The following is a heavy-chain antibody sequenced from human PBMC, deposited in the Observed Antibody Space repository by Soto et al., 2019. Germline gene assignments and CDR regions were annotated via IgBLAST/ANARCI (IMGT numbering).Heavy chain of an antibody. CDR1: GFTFSSYA. CDR2: ISGSAGIT. D-gene: IGHD3-16*01. J-gene: IGHJ4*02. Sequence: GGSLRLSCAASGFTFSSYAMSWVRQAPGKGLEWVSAISGSAGITYYADSVKGRFTISRDNSRNTLYLQINSLRAEDTAVYYCARPEVYISWGNGPDYWGQGTLVTVSS. V-gene: IGHV3-23*01. CDR3: ARPEVYISWGNGPDY.